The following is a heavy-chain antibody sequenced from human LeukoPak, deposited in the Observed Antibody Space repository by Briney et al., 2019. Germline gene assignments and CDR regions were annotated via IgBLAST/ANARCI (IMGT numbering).Heavy chain of an antibody. D-gene: IGHD6-19*01. CDR2: INWNGGIT. J-gene: IGHJ3*02. CDR1: GFTFDDYA. V-gene: IGHV3-20*04. CDR3: AKPYSSGWFGAFDI. Sequence: GGSLRLSCAASGFTFDDYAMTWVRQAPGKGLEWGSGINWNGGITGYADSVKGRFTISRDNAKNSLYLQMNSLRAEDTALYYCAKPYSSGWFGAFDIWGQGTMVTVSS.